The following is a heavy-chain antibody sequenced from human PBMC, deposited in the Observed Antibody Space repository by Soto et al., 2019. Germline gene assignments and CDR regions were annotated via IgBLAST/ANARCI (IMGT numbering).Heavy chain of an antibody. D-gene: IGHD1-1*01. CDR1: GQSFSGHS. CDR3: ARGSGIVALPGELEDVNYDY. J-gene: IGHJ4*02. CDR2: INESGST. Sequence: QVQLQQWGAGLVKPSETLSLSCAVYGQSFSGHSWAWIRQPPGKGLEWIGEINESGSTYYNPSLKGRVTISTGTSKNQFSLKLSSVSAADTAAYFCARGSGIVALPGELEDVNYDYWGQGTLVNVSS. V-gene: IGHV4-34*01.